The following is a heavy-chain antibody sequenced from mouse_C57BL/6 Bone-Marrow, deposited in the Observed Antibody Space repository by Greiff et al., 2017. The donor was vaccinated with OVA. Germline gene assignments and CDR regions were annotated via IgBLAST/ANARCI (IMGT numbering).Heavy chain of an antibody. CDR2: ISGGGGNT. CDR3: AGLYGSVYFDD. Sequence: EVKVVESGGGLVKPGGSLKLSCAASGFTFSSYTMSWVRQTPEKRLEWVATISGGGGNTYYPDSVKGRFTISRDNAKNTLYLQLSSLRSEDTAVYYCAGLYGSVYFDDWGQGTTLTVSS. D-gene: IGHD1-1*01. V-gene: IGHV5-9*04. CDR1: GFTFSSYT. J-gene: IGHJ2*01.